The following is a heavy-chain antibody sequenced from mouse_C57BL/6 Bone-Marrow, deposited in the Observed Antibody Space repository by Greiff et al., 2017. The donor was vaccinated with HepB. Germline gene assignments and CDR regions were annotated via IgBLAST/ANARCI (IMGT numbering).Heavy chain of an antibody. D-gene: IGHD2-2*01. CDR3: ARYDGYHGDD. J-gene: IGHJ2*01. V-gene: IGHV1-81*01. Sequence: QVQLKESGAELARPGASVKLSCKASGYTFTSYGISWVKQRTGQGLEWIGEIYPRSGNTYYNEKFKGKATLTADKSSSTAYMELRSLTSGDSAVYFCARYDGYHGDDWGQGTTLTVSS. CDR2: IYPRSGNT. CDR1: GYTFTSYG.